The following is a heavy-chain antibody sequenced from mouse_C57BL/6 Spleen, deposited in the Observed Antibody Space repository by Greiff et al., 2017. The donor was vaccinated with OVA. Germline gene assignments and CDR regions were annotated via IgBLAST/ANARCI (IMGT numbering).Heavy chain of an antibody. CDR3: ARSNYGSSDDY. V-gene: IGHV1-80*01. CDR1: GYAFSSYW. D-gene: IGHD1-1*01. J-gene: IGHJ2*01. CDR2: IYPGDGDT. Sequence: VKLVESGAELVKPGASVKISCKASGYAFSSYWMHWVKQRPGKGLEWIGQIYPGDGDTNYNGKFKGKATLTADKSSSTAYMQLSSLTSEDSAVYFCARSNYGSSDDYWGQGTTLTVSS.